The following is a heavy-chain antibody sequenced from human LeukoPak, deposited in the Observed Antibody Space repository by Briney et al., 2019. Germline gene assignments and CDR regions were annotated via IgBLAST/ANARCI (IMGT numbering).Heavy chain of an antibody. J-gene: IGHJ3*02. D-gene: IGHD3-22*01. CDR1: GGSISSYY. Sequence: PSETLSLTCTVSGGSISSYYWSWIRQPAGKGLEWIGRIYTSGGTNYNPSLKSRVTMSVDTSKNQFSLKLSSVTAADTAVYYCARSGYYDSSGYYAGAFDIWGQGTMVTVSS. V-gene: IGHV4-4*07. CDR2: IYTSGGT. CDR3: ARSGYYDSSGYYAGAFDI.